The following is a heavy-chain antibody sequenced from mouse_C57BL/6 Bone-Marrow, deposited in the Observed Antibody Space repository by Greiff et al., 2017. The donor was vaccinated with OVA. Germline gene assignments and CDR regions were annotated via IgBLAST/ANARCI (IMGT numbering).Heavy chain of an antibody. CDR2: ISYDGSN. CDR3: ARAYYGSSYGY. V-gene: IGHV3-6*01. D-gene: IGHD1-1*01. J-gene: IGHJ2*01. CDR1: GYSITSGYY. Sequence: EVKLVESGPGLVKPSQSLSLTCSVTGYSITSGYYWNWIRQFPGNKLEWMGYISYDGSNNYNPSLKNRISITRDTSKNQFFLKLNSVTTEDTATYYCARAYYGSSYGYWGQGTTLTVSS.